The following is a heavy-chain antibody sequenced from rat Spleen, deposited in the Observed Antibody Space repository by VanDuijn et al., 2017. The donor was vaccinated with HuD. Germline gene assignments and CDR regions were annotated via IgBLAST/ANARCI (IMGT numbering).Heavy chain of an antibody. CDR3: ARTLPGFGYVMDA. V-gene: IGHV5-62*01. J-gene: IGHJ4*01. D-gene: IGHD1-4*01. CDR2: ISSSSGT. CDR1: GFTFSSYG. Sequence: VQPVESGGGLVQPGKSLKLSCSASGFTFSSYGMHWIRQAPGKGLDWVAYISSSSGTVYADAVKGRFTISRDNAKNTLYLQLNSLKSEDTAIYYCARTLPGFGYVMDAWGQGASVTVSS.